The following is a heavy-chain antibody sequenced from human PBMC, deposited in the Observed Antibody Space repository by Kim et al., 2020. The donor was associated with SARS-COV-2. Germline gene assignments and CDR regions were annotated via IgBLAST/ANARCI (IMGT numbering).Heavy chain of an antibody. D-gene: IGHD3-3*01. CDR3: ARALTIFGVVIGWFDP. Sequence: PPLKSRVTISVDTSKNQFSLKLSSVTAADTAVYYCARALTIFGVVIGWFDPWGQGTLVTVSS. V-gene: IGHV4-31*02. J-gene: IGHJ5*02.